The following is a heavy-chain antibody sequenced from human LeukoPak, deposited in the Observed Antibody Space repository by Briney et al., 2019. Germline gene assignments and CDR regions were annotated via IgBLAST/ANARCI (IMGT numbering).Heavy chain of an antibody. CDR1: GGSISSGSYY. CDR2: IYTSGST. CDR3: ARAGAYSYGSEYYFDY. Sequence: PSQTLSLTCTVSGGSISSGSYYWSWIRQPAGKGLGWIGRIYTSGSTNYNPSLKSRVTISVDTSKNQFSLKLSSVTAADTAVYYCARAGAYSYGSEYYFDYWGQGTLVTVSS. V-gene: IGHV4-61*02. J-gene: IGHJ4*02. D-gene: IGHD5-18*01.